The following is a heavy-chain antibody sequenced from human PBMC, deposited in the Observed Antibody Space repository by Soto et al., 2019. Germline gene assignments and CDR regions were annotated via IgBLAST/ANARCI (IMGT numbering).Heavy chain of an antibody. D-gene: IGHD6-6*01. V-gene: IGHV1-69*08. CDR1: GGTFSSYT. CDR3: AREGWGSSSSYNWFDP. Sequence: QVQLVQSGAEVKKPGSSVKVSCKASGGTFSSYTISWVRQAPGQGLEWMGRIIPILGIANYAQKFQGRVTITADKSTSTAYMELSSLRSEDTDVYYCAREGWGSSSSYNWFDPWGQGTLVTVSS. CDR2: IIPILGIA. J-gene: IGHJ5*02.